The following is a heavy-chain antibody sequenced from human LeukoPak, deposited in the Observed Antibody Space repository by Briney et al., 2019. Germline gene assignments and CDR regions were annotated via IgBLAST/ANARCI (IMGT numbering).Heavy chain of an antibody. J-gene: IGHJ4*02. CDR1: GYTFTGYY. V-gene: IGHV1-2*02. Sequence: ASVKVSCKASGYTFTGYYMHWVRQAPGQGLEWMGWINPNSGGTNYAQKVQGRVTMTRDTSISTAYMELSRLRSEDTAVYYCSTMVRGPDYWGQGTLVTVSS. D-gene: IGHD3-10*01. CDR3: STMVRGPDY. CDR2: INPNSGGT.